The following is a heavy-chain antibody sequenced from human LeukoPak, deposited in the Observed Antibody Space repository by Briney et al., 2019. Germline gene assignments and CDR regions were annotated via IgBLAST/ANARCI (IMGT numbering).Heavy chain of an antibody. CDR3: ARELSGTTSYYFDY. V-gene: IGHV3-48*03. CDR1: GFAFNSCE. CDR2: ISTSGNTR. Sequence: PGGSLRVSCAASGFAFNSCEMNWVRQAPGKGLEWVSYISTSGNTRYYADSVKGRFTISRDNAKNSLYLQMNSLRVEDTAVYYCARELSGTTSYYFDYWGQGTLVTVSS. D-gene: IGHD1-7*01. J-gene: IGHJ4*02.